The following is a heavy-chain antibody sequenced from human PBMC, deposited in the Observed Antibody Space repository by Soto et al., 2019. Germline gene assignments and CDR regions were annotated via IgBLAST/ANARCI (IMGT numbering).Heavy chain of an antibody. J-gene: IGHJ4*02. CDR3: ARHIRPGAPSHFDY. CDR2: INHRRST. V-gene: IGHV4-34*01. D-gene: IGHD2-21*01. CDR1: GGSFSGYY. Sequence: PSETLSLTCAVYGGSFSGYYWTWIRQPPGKGLEWIGEINHRRSTSYNPSLKRRVTMSIDTSKNQFSLKLRSVTAADTAVYYCARHIRPGAPSHFDYWGQGTLVTVSS.